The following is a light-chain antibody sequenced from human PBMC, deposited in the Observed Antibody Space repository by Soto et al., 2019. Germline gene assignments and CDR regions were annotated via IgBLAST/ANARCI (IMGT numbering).Light chain of an antibody. V-gene: IGKV2-28*01. CDR3: MQALQTPRT. CDR2: LGS. J-gene: IGKJ1*01. CDR1: QSLLHSNGYNY. Sequence: DIVMTQSPLSLPVTPGEPASISCRSSQSLLHSNGYNYLDWYLQKPGQSPQLLIYLGSNRADGVPDRFSGSGSGTDFTLKISRVEAEDVGVYYCMQALQTPRTFGQGTKVEIK.